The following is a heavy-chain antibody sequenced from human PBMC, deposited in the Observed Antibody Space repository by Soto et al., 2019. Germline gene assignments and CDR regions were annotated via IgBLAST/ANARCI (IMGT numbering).Heavy chain of an antibody. D-gene: IGHD3-10*01. CDR2: IIPIFGTA. V-gene: IGHV1-69*01. CDR3: ARGKPPGSITSRAFDI. CDR1: GGTFSSFA. J-gene: IGHJ3*02. Sequence: QVQLVQSGAEVKKPGPSVKVSCKASGGTFSSFAISWVRQAPGQGLEWMGGIIPIFGTANYAQRFQGRVTITADESTRTANMELSSLRSEDTAVYYCARGKPPGSITSRAFDIWGQGTMVTVSS.